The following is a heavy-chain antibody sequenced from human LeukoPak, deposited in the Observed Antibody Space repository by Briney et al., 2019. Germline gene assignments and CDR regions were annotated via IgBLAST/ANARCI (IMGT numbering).Heavy chain of an antibody. Sequence: GGSLRLSCAASGVTFSSYAMSWVRQAPGKGLEWVSAISGSGGSTYYADSVKGRFTISRDTSKNTLYLQMHRLRAEDTAVYYCAKASWIQLWLPDYWGQGTLVTVSS. J-gene: IGHJ4*02. CDR1: GVTFSSYA. CDR2: ISGSGGST. CDR3: AKASWIQLWLPDY. V-gene: IGHV3-23*01. D-gene: IGHD5-18*01.